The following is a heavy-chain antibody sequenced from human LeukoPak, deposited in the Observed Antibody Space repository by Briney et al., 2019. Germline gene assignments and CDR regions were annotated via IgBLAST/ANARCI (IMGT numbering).Heavy chain of an antibody. D-gene: IGHD3-10*01. V-gene: IGHV4-34*01. CDR1: GGSFSGYY. J-gene: IGHJ6*03. CDR3: ARQGRYGSGFIYYMDV. Sequence: SETLSLTCAVSGGSFSGYYWSWIRQPPGKGLEWIGEINHSGSANYNPSLKSRVTISVDTSKNQFSLKLSSVTAADTAVYYCARQGRYGSGFIYYMDVWGKGTTVTVSS. CDR2: INHSGSA.